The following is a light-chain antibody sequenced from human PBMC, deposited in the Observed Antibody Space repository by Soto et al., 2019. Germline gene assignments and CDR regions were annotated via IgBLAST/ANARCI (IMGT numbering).Light chain of an antibody. V-gene: IGKV2D-29*01. CDR3: QHRSIWPVS. CDR1: QILLHSDGKTY. CDR2: WAS. J-gene: IGKJ5*01. Sequence: DIVMTQTPVSLSVAPGQPASISFKSSQILLHSDGKTYLYWYQQKPGQPPQLIIYWASTRESGVPERFSGSGSGTDFTLTISSLEPEDFAVYYCQHRSIWPVSFGQGTRLEIK.